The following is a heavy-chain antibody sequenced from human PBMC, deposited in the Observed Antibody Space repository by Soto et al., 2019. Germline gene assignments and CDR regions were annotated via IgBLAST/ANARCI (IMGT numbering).Heavy chain of an antibody. CDR3: AKDTGGIAAAGTGLSFDY. CDR1: GFTFSSNG. V-gene: IGHV3-23*01. J-gene: IGHJ4*02. D-gene: IGHD6-13*01. Sequence: GGSLRLSCATSGFTFSSNGMSWVRQAPGKGLDWVSGISGSGRNTYYADSVKGRFTISRDNSKNTLFLQMNSLRAEDTAVYYCAKDTGGIAAAGTGLSFDYWGQGTLVTVSS. CDR2: ISGSGRNT.